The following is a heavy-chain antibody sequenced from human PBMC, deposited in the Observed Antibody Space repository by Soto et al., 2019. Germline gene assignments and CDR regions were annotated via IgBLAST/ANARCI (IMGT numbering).Heavy chain of an antibody. V-gene: IGHV3-48*02. D-gene: IGHD4-4*01. J-gene: IGHJ6*02. CDR1: GFTFSSYS. CDR2: ISSSSSTI. CDR3: AGEWTTVTPDYYYYGMDV. Sequence: EVQLVESGGGLVQPGGSLRLSCAASGFTFSSYSMNWVRQAPGKGLEWVSYISSSSSTIYYADSVKGRFTISRDNAKNSLYLQMNGLRDEDTAVYYCAGEWTTVTPDYYYYGMDVWGQGTTVTVSS.